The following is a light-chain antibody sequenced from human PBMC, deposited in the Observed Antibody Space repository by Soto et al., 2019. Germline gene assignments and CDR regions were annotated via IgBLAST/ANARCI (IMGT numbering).Light chain of an antibody. CDR1: QSISSW. J-gene: IGKJ1*01. CDR2: KAS. Sequence: DIQMTQSPSILSASVGDRVTITCRASQSISSWLAWYQQKPGKAPNLLIHKASHLESGVPSRFSGSGSGTEFTLTISSLQPGDFATYYCQHYNTYPWTFGQGTRWRSN. V-gene: IGKV1-5*03. CDR3: QHYNTYPWT.